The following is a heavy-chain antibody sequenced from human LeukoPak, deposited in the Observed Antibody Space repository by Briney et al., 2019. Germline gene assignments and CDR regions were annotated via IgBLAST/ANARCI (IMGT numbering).Heavy chain of an antibody. J-gene: IGHJ4*02. CDR1: GFTLSSYA. CDR3: AKDPQFRYYFDY. Sequence: PGGSLRLSCAASGFTLSSYAMSWVPQAPGKGLEWFSGISGSRGSTYYADSVKGRFTISRDNSKTTLYLQMNSLRDEDTAVYYCAKDPQFRYYFDYWGQGTLVTVSS. V-gene: IGHV3-23*01. D-gene: IGHD3-9*01. CDR2: ISGSRGST.